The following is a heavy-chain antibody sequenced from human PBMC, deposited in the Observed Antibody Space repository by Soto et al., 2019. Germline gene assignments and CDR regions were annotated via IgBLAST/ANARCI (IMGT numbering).Heavy chain of an antibody. J-gene: IGHJ5*02. Sequence: EVQLVESGGGFVKPGGSLRLSCAASGFTFSNAWMSWVRQAPGKGLEWVGRIKSKNNGGTTDYAAPVKGRFTISRDDSNNTLYLQLNSLRTEDTAVYYCTTDDPINRSWGQGTLVTVSS. CDR2: IKSKNNGGTT. CDR3: TTDDPINRS. CDR1: GFTFSNAW. V-gene: IGHV3-15*01.